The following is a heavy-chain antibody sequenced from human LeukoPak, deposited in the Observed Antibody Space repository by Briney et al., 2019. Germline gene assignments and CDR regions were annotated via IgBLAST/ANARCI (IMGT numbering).Heavy chain of an antibody. J-gene: IGHJ6*03. D-gene: IGHD1-26*01. CDR1: GSTFSTHA. Sequence: GGSLRLSCAASGSTFSTHAMGWVRQAPGKGLEWVSVISGSGDNTYQADSVKGRFIISRDNSNNTLSVQMNSLRAEDTAVYYCVKGAKYSGSSVDYFYMDVWAKGTTVTVSS. CDR2: ISGSGDNT. CDR3: VKGAKYSGSSVDYFYMDV. V-gene: IGHV3-23*01.